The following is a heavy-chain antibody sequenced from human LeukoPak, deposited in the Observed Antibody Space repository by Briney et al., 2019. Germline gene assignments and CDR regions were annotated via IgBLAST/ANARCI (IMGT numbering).Heavy chain of an antibody. D-gene: IGHD2/OR15-2a*01. CDR1: GFTFNTHW. Sequence: PGGSLRLSCAASGFTFNTHWMHWVRQAPGKGLEWVAFIRYDGSNKYYADSVKGRFTISRDNSKNTLYLQMNSLRAEDTAVYYCAKDLNRAQIGWFDPWGQGTLVTVSS. CDR3: AKDLNRAQIGWFDP. J-gene: IGHJ5*02. CDR2: IRYDGSNK. V-gene: IGHV3-30*02.